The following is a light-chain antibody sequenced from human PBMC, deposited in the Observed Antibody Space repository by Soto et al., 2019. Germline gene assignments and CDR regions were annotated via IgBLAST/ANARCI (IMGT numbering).Light chain of an antibody. CDR1: QSVRSTY. V-gene: IGKV3-20*01. CDR2: GAS. J-gene: IGKJ1*01. CDR3: QQYTDWPTT. Sequence: DIVLTQSPGTLSLSPGERATLSCRASQSVRSTYLGWYQHKRGQAPRLLIYGASNRATGIPDRFSGSGSGTDFTLNITRLEPEDFGIYYCQQYTDWPTTFGRGTKVEIK.